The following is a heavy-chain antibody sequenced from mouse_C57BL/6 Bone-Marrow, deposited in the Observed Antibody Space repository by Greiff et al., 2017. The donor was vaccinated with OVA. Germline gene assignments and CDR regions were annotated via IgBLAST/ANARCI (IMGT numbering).Heavy chain of an antibody. Sequence: QVQLKQSGPELVKPGASVKLSCKASGYTFTSYDINWVKQRPGQGLEWIGWIYPRDGSTKYNEKFKGKATLTVDTSSSTAYMELHSLTSEDSAVYFFAIYYYGSSRYYAMNYGGQGTSVTVSS. CDR1: GYTFTSYD. J-gene: IGHJ4*01. CDR2: IYPRDGST. D-gene: IGHD1-1*01. CDR3: AIYYYGSSRYYAMNY. V-gene: IGHV1-85*01.